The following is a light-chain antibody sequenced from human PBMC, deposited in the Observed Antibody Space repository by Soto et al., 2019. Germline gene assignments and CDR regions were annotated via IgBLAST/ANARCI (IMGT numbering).Light chain of an antibody. CDR2: ENN. Sequence: QSVLTQPPSVSAAPGQTVTISCSGSTSNIGNNYVSWYQHLPGTAPRLLIFENNKRRSGIPDRFSGSKSGTSATLAITGLQIGDEADYYRGTWEIRLNINWVFGGGSKLTVL. V-gene: IGLV1-51*02. CDR3: GTWEIRLNINWV. CDR1: TSNIGNNY. J-gene: IGLJ3*02.